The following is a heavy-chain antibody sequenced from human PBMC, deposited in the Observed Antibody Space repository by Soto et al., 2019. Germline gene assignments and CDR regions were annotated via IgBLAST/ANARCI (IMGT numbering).Heavy chain of an antibody. CDR2: INHSGST. Sequence: SVTLSLTCAFYGGSFRCYYWSLIRPPPGKGLEWIGEINHSGSTNYNPSLKSRVTISVDTSKNQFSLKLSSVTATDTAVYYCASDTRSGMDFSAFWVQRTLVIVSS. CDR1: GGSFRCYY. J-gene: IGHJ4*02. V-gene: IGHV4-34*01. CDR3: ASDTRSGMDFSAF. D-gene: IGHD6-19*01.